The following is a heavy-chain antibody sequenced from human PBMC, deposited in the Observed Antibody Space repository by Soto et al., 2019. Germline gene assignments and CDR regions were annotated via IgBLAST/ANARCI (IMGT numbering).Heavy chain of an antibody. Sequence: PGGSLRLSCAASGFTFSDYYMSWIRQAPGKGLEWVSYISSSGSTIYYADSVKGRFTISRDNAKNSLYLQMNSLRAEDTAVYYCARDDAPICSGGSCWDYYYGMGVWGQGTTVTVSS. J-gene: IGHJ6*02. D-gene: IGHD2-15*01. CDR2: ISSSGSTI. CDR1: GFTFSDYY. V-gene: IGHV3-11*01. CDR3: ARDDAPICSGGSCWDYYYGMGV.